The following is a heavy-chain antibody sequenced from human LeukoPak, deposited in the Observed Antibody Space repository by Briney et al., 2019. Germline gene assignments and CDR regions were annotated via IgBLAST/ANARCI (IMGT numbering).Heavy chain of an antibody. V-gene: IGHV4-39*01. Sequence: PSETLSPTCTGGSISSSNYYWGWIRQPPGKGLEWIGSIYYSGSTYYNPSLKSRLTISVDTSKNQFSLKLSSVTAADTAVYYCARRGIGYCSSTSCPNAFDIWGQGTMVTVSS. D-gene: IGHD2-2*01. J-gene: IGHJ3*02. CDR1: GSISSSNYY. CDR3: ARRGIGYCSSTSCPNAFDI. CDR2: IYYSGST.